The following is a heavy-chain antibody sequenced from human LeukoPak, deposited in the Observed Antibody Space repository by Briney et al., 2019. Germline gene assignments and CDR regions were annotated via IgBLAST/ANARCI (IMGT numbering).Heavy chain of an antibody. CDR3: AREVEYYDSSEGFDY. CDR2: ISSSSSYI. V-gene: IGHV3-21*01. CDR1: GFTFSSYA. Sequence: GGSLRLSCAASGFTFSSYAMSWVRQAPGKGLEWVSSISSSSSYIYYADSVKGRFTISRDNAKNSLYLQMNSLRAEDTAVYYCAREVEYYDSSEGFDYWGQGTLVTVSS. D-gene: IGHD3-22*01. J-gene: IGHJ4*02.